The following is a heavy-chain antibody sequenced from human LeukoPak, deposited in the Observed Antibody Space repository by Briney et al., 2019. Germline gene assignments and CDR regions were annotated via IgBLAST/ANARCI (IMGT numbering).Heavy chain of an antibody. V-gene: IGHV3-33*01. J-gene: IGHJ3*02. CDR2: IWYDGSNK. CDR1: GFTFSSYG. Sequence: GGSLRLSCAASGFTFSSYGMHWVRQAPGKGLEWVAVIWYDGSNKYYADSVKGRFTISRDNSKNTLYLQMNSLRAGDTAVYYCARPRSTVNDAFDIWGQGTMVTVSS. CDR3: ARPRSTVNDAFDI. D-gene: IGHD4-17*01.